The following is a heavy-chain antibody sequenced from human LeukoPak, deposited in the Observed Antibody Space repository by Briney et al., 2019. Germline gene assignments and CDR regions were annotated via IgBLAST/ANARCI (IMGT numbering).Heavy chain of an antibody. CDR2: IDRDGTNT. D-gene: IGHD6-13*01. CDR3: AKDPRIAAAGSIFSY. J-gene: IGHJ4*02. V-gene: IGHV3-74*01. Sequence: GGSLRLSCEASGFTFSTYWMHWVRQTPGKGLVWVSRIDRDGTNTNYADSVKGRFTISRDNSKNTLYLQMNSLRAEDTAVYYCAKDPRIAAAGSIFSYWGQGTLVTVSS. CDR1: GFTFSTYW.